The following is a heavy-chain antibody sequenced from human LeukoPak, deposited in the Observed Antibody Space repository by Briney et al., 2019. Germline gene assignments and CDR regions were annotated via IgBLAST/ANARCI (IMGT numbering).Heavy chain of an antibody. CDR1: GYTFISYA. V-gene: IGHV1-3*01. CDR3: ATEVYCGGDCSITTGY. D-gene: IGHD2-21*02. Sequence: ASVKVSCKASGYTFISYAMHWVRQAPGQRLEWMGWINAGNGNTKYSQKFQGRVTITRDTSTDTAYMELSSLRSEDTAVYYCATEVYCGGDCSITTGYWGQGTLVTVSS. CDR2: INAGNGNT. J-gene: IGHJ4*02.